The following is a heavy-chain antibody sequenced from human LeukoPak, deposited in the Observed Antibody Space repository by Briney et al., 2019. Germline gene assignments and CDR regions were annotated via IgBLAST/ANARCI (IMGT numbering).Heavy chain of an antibody. CDR3: AREAGDSSGWYNWFDP. CDR2: IKQDGSEK. J-gene: IGHJ5*02. CDR1: GFTFSSYW. V-gene: IGHV3-7*01. Sequence: PGGSLRLSYAASGFTFSSYWMSWVRQAPGKGREWVANIKQDGSEKNYVDSVKGRFTISRDNAKNSLYLQMNSLRAEDTAVYYCAREAGDSSGWYNWFDPWGQGTLVTVSS. D-gene: IGHD6-19*01.